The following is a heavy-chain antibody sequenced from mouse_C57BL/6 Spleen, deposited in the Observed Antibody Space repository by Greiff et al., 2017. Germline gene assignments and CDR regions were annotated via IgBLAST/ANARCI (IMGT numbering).Heavy chain of an antibody. CDR3: ARGGYDGYFDY. CDR1: GYTFTSYW. D-gene: IGHD2-3*01. CDR2: INPSNGGT. J-gene: IGHJ2*01. V-gene: IGHV1-53*01. Sequence: QVQLKQPGTELVKPGASVKLSCKASGYTFTSYWMHWVKQRPGQGLEWIGNINPSNGGTNYNEKFKRKATLTVDKSSSTAYMQLSSLTSEDSAVYYCARGGYDGYFDYWGQGTTLTVSS.